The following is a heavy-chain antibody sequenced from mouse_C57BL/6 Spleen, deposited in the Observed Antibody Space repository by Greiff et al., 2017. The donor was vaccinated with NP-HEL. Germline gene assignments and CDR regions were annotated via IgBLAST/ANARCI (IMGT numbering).Heavy chain of an antibody. V-gene: IGHV5-9*01. Sequence: EVKLMESGGGLVKPGGSLKLSCAASGFTFSSYTMSWVRQTPEKRLEWVATISGGGGNTYYPDSVKGRFTISRDNAKNTLYLQMSSLRSEDTALYYCARQTTVVSMDYWGQGTSVTVSS. J-gene: IGHJ4*01. D-gene: IGHD1-1*01. CDR1: GFTFSSYT. CDR3: ARQTTVVSMDY. CDR2: ISGGGGNT.